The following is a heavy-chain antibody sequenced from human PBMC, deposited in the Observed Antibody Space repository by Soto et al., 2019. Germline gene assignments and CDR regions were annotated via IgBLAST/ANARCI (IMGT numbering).Heavy chain of an antibody. J-gene: IGHJ6*03. V-gene: IGHV3-7*01. D-gene: IGHD3-10*01. CDR3: ARAAGNYYYGSGSYYNPLSYYYMDV. Sequence: GGSLRLSCAASGFTFSSYWMSWVRQAPGKGLEWVANIKQDGGEKYYVDSVKGRFTISRDNAKNSLYLQMTSLRAEDKVEYYCARAAGNYYYGSGSYYNPLSYYYMDVWGQGTTVTVSS. CDR1: GFTFSSYW. CDR2: IKQDGGEK.